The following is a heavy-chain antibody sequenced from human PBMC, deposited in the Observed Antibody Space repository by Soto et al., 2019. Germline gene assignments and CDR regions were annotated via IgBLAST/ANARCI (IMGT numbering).Heavy chain of an antibody. D-gene: IGHD5-18*01. CDR1: GGSISSGGYH. CDR2: IYYSGST. V-gene: IGHV4-61*08. CDR3: AREVARDERLWYYFDY. J-gene: IGHJ4*02. Sequence: SETLSLTCTVSGGSISSGGYHRNWIRQHPGKGLEWIGYIYYSGSTNYNPALKSRVTISVDTSKNQFSLKLSSVTAADTAVYYCAREVARDERLWYYFDYWGQGTLVTVSS.